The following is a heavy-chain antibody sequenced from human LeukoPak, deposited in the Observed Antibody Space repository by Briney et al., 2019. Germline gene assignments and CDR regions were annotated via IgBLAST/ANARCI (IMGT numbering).Heavy chain of an antibody. CDR2: ISAYNGNT. Sequence: ASVKVSCKASGYTFTSYGISWVRQAPGQGLEWMGWISAYNGNTNYAQKLQGRVTMTTDTSTSTAYMELRSLRSDDTAVYYCAREDYYDSSGYCPYWGQGTLVTVSS. J-gene: IGHJ4*02. CDR3: AREDYYDSSGYCPY. D-gene: IGHD3-22*01. V-gene: IGHV1-18*01. CDR1: GYTFTSYG.